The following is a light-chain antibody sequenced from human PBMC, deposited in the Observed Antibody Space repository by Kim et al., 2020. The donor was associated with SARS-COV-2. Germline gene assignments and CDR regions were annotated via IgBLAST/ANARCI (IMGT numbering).Light chain of an antibody. CDR3: HQYDNSPPLT. CDR2: GAS. Sequence: EIVLTQSPGTLSLSPAERPTLSCRASQSVSSNYLAWYQQKPGQTPRHLIYGASSRATGIPDRFSGSGSGADFTLTISRLEPEDFAVYYCHQYDNSPPLTFGGGTKLEI. J-gene: IGKJ4*01. CDR1: QSVSSNY. V-gene: IGKV3-20*01.